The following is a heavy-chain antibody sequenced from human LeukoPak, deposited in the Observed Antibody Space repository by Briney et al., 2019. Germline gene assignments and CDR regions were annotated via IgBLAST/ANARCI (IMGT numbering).Heavy chain of an antibody. Sequence: PSETLSLTCTVSGGSISSSSYYWGWIRQPPGKGLEWIGSIYYSGSTYYNPSLKSRVTISVDTSKNQFSLKLSSVTAADTAVYYCGRIYGWGSRFDYWGGGTLVTFSS. CDR2: IYYSGST. V-gene: IGHV4-39*01. CDR1: GGSISSSSYY. D-gene: IGHD3-10*01. CDR3: GRIYGWGSRFDY. J-gene: IGHJ4*02.